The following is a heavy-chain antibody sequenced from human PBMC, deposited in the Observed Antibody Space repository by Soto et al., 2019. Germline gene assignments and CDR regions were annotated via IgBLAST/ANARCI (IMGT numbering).Heavy chain of an antibody. CDR3: ARLGAYYQSLDP. CDR1: GATICSTDW. V-gene: IGHV4-4*02. D-gene: IGHD3-22*01. J-gene: IGHJ5*02. CDR2: IYHTGST. Sequence: PSYSLSLTCVASGATICSTDWWSWVKKPPGKGLEWIGEIYHTGSTKYNPSLKSRVTISIDKSNSEFSLKLTSVTAADTAVYYCARLGAYYQSLDPWGPGTLVTVSS.